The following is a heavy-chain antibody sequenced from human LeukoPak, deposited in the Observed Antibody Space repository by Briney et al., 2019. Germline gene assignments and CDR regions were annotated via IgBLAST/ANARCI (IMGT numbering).Heavy chain of an antibody. Sequence: GGSLRLSCAASGFTFSSYAMSWVRQAPGKGLEWVSAISGSGDSTYYADSVKGRFTISRDNSKKTLYLQLNSLRAEDTAVYYCAKWRYFDYLVEDMDVWGKGTTVTISS. CDR1: GFTFSSYA. J-gene: IGHJ6*03. D-gene: IGHD3-9*01. V-gene: IGHV3-23*01. CDR2: ISGSGDST. CDR3: AKWRYFDYLVEDMDV.